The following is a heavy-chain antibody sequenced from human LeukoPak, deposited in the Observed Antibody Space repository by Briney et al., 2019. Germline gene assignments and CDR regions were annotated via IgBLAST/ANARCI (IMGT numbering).Heavy chain of an antibody. Sequence: GGSLRLSCAASGFTFNTYTMNWVRQAPGKGLEWVSSISTSSNYIYYADSVKGRFTISRDNAKNSLYLQMNSLRAEDTAVYYCATIPLCDDGSCTRGFWGQGTLVTVSS. CDR2: ISTSSNYI. CDR1: GFTFNTYT. CDR3: ATIPLCDDGSCTRGF. D-gene: IGHD2-15*01. J-gene: IGHJ4*02. V-gene: IGHV3-21*01.